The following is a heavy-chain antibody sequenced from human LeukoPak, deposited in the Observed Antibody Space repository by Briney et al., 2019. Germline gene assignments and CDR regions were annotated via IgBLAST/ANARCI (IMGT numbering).Heavy chain of an antibody. V-gene: IGHV3-48*03. CDR2: ISSSGSTI. J-gene: IGHJ4*02. Sequence: GGSLRLSCAASGFTFDDYAMHWVRQAPGKGLEWVSYISSSGSTIYYADSVKGRFTISRDNAKNSLYLQMNSLRAEDTAVYYCARDYNWSHDYWGQGTLVTVTS. D-gene: IGHD1-1*01. CDR3: ARDYNWSHDY. CDR1: GFTFDDYA.